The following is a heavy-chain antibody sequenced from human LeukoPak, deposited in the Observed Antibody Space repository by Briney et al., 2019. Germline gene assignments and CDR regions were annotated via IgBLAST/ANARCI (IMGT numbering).Heavy chain of an antibody. V-gene: IGHV4-59*01. CDR2: IYYSGST. D-gene: IGHD3-16*01. CDR3: ARGKSLAYFDY. Sequence: SETLSLTCTVSGGSISSYYWSWIRQPPGKGLDWIGYIYYSGSTNYNPSLKSRVTISVDTSKNQFSLKLSSVIAADTAVYYCARGKSLAYFDYWGQGTLVTVSS. J-gene: IGHJ4*02. CDR1: GGSISSYY.